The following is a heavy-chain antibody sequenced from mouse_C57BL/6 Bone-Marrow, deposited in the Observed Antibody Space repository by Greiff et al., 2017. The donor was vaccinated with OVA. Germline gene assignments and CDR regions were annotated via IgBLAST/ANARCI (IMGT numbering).Heavy chain of an antibody. CDR1: GYTFTSYW. V-gene: IGHV1-52*01. CDR3: ARSSYPEYFDV. CDR2: IDPSDSET. J-gene: IGHJ1*03. Sequence: QVQLQQPGAELVRPGSSVKLSCKASGYTFTSYWMHWVKQRPIQGLEWIGNIDPSDSETHYNQKFKDKATLTVDKSSSTAYMQLSSLTSEDSAVYYCARSSYPEYFDVWGTGTTVTVSS. D-gene: IGHD3-2*02.